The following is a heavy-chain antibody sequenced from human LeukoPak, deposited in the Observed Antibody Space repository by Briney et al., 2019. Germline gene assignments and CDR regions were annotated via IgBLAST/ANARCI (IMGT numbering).Heavy chain of an antibody. CDR2: IKENEKEK. J-gene: IGHJ4*02. Sequence: SGGSLRLSCAASGFSFNKYWMTWVRQALGKGLEWVADIKENEKEKSYADSVKGRFTISRDNAKNSLYLEMKNLRVGDTGLYYCATDGVAFNFWGQGTLVTVSS. D-gene: IGHD2-15*01. CDR1: GFSFNKYW. V-gene: IGHV3-7*04. CDR3: ATDGVAFNF.